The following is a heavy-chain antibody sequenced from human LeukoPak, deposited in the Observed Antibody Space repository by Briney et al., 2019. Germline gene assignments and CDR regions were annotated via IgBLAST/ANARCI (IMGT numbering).Heavy chain of an antibody. J-gene: IGHJ4*02. D-gene: IGHD2-15*01. V-gene: IGHV4-4*07. CDR1: GGSISSYY. CDR3: ASGGSWEGLDN. CDR2: IYTSGST. Sequence: SETLSLTCTVSGGSISSYYWSWIRQPAGKGLEWIGRIYTSGSTNYNPSLKSRVTMSVDESRNQLSLKLNSATAADTAVYYCASGGSWEGLDNWGQGTLVTVSS.